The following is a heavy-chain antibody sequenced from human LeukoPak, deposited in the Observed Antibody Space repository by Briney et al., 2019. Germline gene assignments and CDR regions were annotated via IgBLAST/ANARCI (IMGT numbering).Heavy chain of an antibody. CDR2: IRNKAESYRT. CDR1: GFSLSDHY. V-gene: IGHV3-72*01. D-gene: IGHD3-16*01. CDR3: ADVGAGGDY. J-gene: IGHJ4*02. Sequence: GGSLRLSCAASGFSLSDHYMDWVRQAPGKGLEWVGRIRNKAESYRTEYAASVKGRFSVSKDDSKSSVYLQMNSLKNEDTAVYYCADVGAGGDYWGQGTLVTVSS.